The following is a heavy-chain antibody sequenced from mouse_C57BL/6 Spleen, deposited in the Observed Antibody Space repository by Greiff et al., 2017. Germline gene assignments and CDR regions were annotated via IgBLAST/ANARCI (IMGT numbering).Heavy chain of an antibody. CDR1: GYTFTSYT. CDR2: INPSSGYT. J-gene: IGHJ3*01. Sequence: VQLQESGAELARPGASVKMSCKASGYTFTSYTMHWVKQRPGQGLEWIGYINPSSGYTKYNQKFKDKATLTADKSSSTAYMQLSSLTSEDSAVYYCAREGNDYDWFAYWGQGTLVTVSA. V-gene: IGHV1-4*01. CDR3: AREGNDYDWFAY. D-gene: IGHD2-4*01.